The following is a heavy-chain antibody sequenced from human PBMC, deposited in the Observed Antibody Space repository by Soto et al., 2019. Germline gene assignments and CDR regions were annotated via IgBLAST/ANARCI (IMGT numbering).Heavy chain of an antibody. Sequence: SETLSLTCTVSGGSISSYYWSWIRQPPGKGLEWIGYIYYSGSTNYNPSLKSRVTISVDTSKNQFSLKLSSVTAADTAVYYCARDLNYDFWSGYPYYYMDVWGKGTTVTVSS. CDR3: ARDLNYDFWSGYPYYYMDV. V-gene: IGHV4-59*01. CDR1: GGSISSYY. J-gene: IGHJ6*03. CDR2: IYYSGST. D-gene: IGHD3-3*01.